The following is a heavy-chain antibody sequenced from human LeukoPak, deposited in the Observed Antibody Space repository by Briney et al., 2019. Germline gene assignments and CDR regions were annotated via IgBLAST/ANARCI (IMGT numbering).Heavy chain of an antibody. D-gene: IGHD3-10*01. V-gene: IGHV4-59*01. J-gene: IGHJ4*01. CDR2: ISYSWGT. CDR3: VRGERLGGDY. CDR1: GVSISSYY. Sequence: PSETLSLTCSVSGVSISSYYWSWIRQSPGKGLEWIGYISYSWGTNYNPSLKSRVTISLDTSKNQFSLQLSSVTAADTAVYYCVRGERLGGDYWGHGTLVTVSS.